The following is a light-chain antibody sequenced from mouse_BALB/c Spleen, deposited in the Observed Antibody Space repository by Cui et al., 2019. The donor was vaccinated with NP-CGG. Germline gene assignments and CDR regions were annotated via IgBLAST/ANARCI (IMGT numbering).Light chain of an antibody. V-gene: IGLV1*01. CDR1: TGAVTTNNY. Sequence: QAVVTQESALTTSPGETVTLTCRSSTGAVTTNNYANWVQEKSDHLFTGLIGGTNNRVPGVPARFSGSLIGDKAALTITGAQTEDEAKYFCALWYSNHWVFGGGTKLTVL. CDR3: ALWYSNHWV. J-gene: IGLJ1*01. CDR2: GTN.